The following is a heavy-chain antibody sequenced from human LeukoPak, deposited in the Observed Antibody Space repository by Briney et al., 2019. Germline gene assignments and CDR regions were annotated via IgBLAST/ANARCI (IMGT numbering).Heavy chain of an antibody. V-gene: IGHV3-48*03. Sequence: GWALRLSCAASGFTFSSYEMNWVRQAPGKGLEWISYISSSCSTIYYADSVKDRFTISRDNDKNSLYLQMNSLRAEDTAVYYCTKGTIWLPFDFWGQGTLVIVSA. J-gene: IGHJ4*02. CDR3: TKGTIWLPFDF. CDR1: GFTFSSYE. CDR2: ISSSCSTI. D-gene: IGHD5-18*01.